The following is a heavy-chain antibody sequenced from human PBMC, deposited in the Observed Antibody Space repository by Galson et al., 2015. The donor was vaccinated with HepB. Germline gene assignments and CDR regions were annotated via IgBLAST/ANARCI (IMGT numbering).Heavy chain of an antibody. D-gene: IGHD5-12*01. CDR2: ISWNSGSI. CDR3: AKARGYSDYVGDFEN. V-gene: IGHV3-9*01. CDR1: GFTFDDYA. Sequence: SLRLSCAASGFTFDDYAMHWVRQAPGRGLEWVSGISWNSGSIGYMDSVKGRFTISRDNAKNSLYLQMNSLRAEDTAFYYCAKARGYSDYVGDFENWGQGTLVTVSS. J-gene: IGHJ4*02.